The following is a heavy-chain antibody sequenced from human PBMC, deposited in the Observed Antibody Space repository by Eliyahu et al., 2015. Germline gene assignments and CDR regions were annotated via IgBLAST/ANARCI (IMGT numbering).Heavy chain of an antibody. D-gene: IGHD6-19*01. CDR2: ILGSGGTT. J-gene: IGHJ4*02. CDR3: AKDTDPVSGTLHY. V-gene: IGHV3-23*01. CDR1: GFXFSNYA. Sequence: EVQLLDSGGGLVQPGGSLXLSCAASGFXFSNYAMTWVRQAPGKGLEWVSSILGSGGTTYYADSVKGRFAISRDNSKNTLYLQMRSLRAEDTAVYYCAKDTDPVSGTLHYWGQGTLVTVSS.